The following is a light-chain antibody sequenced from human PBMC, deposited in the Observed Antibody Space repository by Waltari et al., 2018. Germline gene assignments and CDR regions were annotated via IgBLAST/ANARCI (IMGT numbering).Light chain of an antibody. CDR1: QGSSNY. CDR2: AAS. V-gene: IGKV1-9*01. J-gene: IGKJ1*01. CDR3: RQLNSYLWP. Sequence: IQLTQSPSSLSASVGDRVTITCRPSQGSSNYLAWYQQKPGNAPELLIYAASTLQSGVPSRFSGSGSGTDFSLTICSLQPEDVTTYCCRQLNSYLWPLGPGPTVEIK.